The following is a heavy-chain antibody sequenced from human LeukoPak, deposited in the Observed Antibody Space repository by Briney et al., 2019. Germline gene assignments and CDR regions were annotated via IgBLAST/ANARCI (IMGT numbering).Heavy chain of an antibody. J-gene: IGHJ4*02. CDR3: AREVREQWLDYFDY. V-gene: IGHV4-59*01. D-gene: IGHD6-19*01. Sequence: SETLSLTCTVAGGSISRYYGSWIRQPPGKGLEWIGYIYYSGSTNYNPSLKSRVTISVDTSKNQFSLKLSSVTAADTAVYYCAREVREQWLDYFDYWGQGTLVTASS. CDR1: GGSISRYY. CDR2: IYYSGST.